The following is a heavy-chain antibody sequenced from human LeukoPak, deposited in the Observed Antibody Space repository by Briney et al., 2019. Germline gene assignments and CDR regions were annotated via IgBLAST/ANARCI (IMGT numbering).Heavy chain of an antibody. D-gene: IGHD3-3*01. CDR1: GGTFSSYA. Sequence: SVKVSCKASGGTFSSYAIGWVRQAPGQGLEWMGGIIPIFGTANYAQKFQGRVTITADESTSTAYMELSSLRSEDTAVYYCARGHLRTILNWFDPWGQGTLVTVSS. J-gene: IGHJ5*02. CDR2: IIPIFGTA. CDR3: ARGHLRTILNWFDP. V-gene: IGHV1-69*01.